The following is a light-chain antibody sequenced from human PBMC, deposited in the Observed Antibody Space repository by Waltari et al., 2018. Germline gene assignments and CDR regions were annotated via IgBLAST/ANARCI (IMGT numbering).Light chain of an antibody. J-gene: IGLJ1*01. Sequence: SYELTQPPSVSVSPGQTARITCSGDALPKQYAYWYQQKPGQAPVLVIYKDSERPSGMPERFSGSSSGTTVTLTISGVQTEDEADYYCQSADSSGTYVFGTGTKVTVL. CDR2: KDS. V-gene: IGLV3-25*03. CDR3: QSADSSGTYV. CDR1: ALPKQY.